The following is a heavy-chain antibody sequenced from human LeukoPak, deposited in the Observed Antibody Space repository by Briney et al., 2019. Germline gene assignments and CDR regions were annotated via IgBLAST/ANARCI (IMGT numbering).Heavy chain of an antibody. J-gene: IGHJ4*02. D-gene: IGHD6-6*01. Sequence: GESLKISCKGSGYSFTSYWSGWVRQMPGKDLEWMGIIYPGDSDIRYSPSFQGQVTISADKSINTAYLQWSSLRASDTAMYYCASSFSSSSTFDYWGQGTLVTVSP. V-gene: IGHV5-51*01. CDR2: IYPGDSDI. CDR1: GYSFTSYW. CDR3: ASSFSSSSTFDY.